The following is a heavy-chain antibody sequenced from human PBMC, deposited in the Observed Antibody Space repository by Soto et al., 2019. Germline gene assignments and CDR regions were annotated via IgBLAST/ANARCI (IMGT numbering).Heavy chain of an antibody. Sequence: PSETLSLTCTVSGGSISSYYWSWIRQPAGKGLEWIGRIYTSGSTNYNPSLKSRVTMSVDTSKNQFSLELSSVTAADTAVYYCAREWGYSSSWSLYYYGMDVWGQGTTVTVSS. CDR1: GGSISSYY. V-gene: IGHV4-4*07. D-gene: IGHD6-13*01. CDR3: AREWGYSSSWSLYYYGMDV. CDR2: IYTSGST. J-gene: IGHJ6*02.